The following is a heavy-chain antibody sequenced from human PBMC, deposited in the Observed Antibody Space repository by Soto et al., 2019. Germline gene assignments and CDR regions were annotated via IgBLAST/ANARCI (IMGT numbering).Heavy chain of an antibody. CDR3: ARGQGSSGYEPLDF. V-gene: IGHV1-3*05. CDR1: GYTFANYA. CDR2: INAGNDNT. J-gene: IGHJ4*02. Sequence: QVQLVQSGAQEKKPGASVKVSCKASGYTFANYAMHWVRQAPGQRLEWMGWINAGNDNTRYSQNFQGRVTISRDTSASTVYMDLSSLTSEDTAFYYCARGQGSSGYEPLDFWGLGTLVTVTS. D-gene: IGHD5-12*01.